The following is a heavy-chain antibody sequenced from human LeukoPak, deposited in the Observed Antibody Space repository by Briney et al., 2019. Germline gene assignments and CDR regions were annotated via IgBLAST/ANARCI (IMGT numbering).Heavy chain of an antibody. V-gene: IGHV4-39*01. D-gene: IGHD5-12*01. J-gene: IGHJ6*03. CDR2: IYYSGRT. Sequence: SETLSLTCTVSGGSISSSSYYWGWIRQPPGKGLEWIGSIYYSGRTYYNPSLKSRVTISVDTSKNQFSLKLSSVTAADTAVYYCAIRVATINYYYYYMGVWGKGTTVTVSS. CDR1: GGSISSSSYY. CDR3: AIRVATINYYYYYMGV.